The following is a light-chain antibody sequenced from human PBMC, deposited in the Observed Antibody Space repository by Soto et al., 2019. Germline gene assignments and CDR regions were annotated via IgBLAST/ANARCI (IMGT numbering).Light chain of an antibody. CDR3: CSYTNSASV. CDR2: DVS. CDR1: SSDVGAYNY. J-gene: IGLJ1*01. V-gene: IGLV2-11*01. Sequence: QSVLTQPRSVSGSPGQSVTISCTGTSSDVGAYNYVSWYQQHPAKAPNLMIYDVSKRPSGVPDRFSGSKSGNTASLTISGLQAEDEGDYYCCSYTNSASVFGTGPKVTVL.